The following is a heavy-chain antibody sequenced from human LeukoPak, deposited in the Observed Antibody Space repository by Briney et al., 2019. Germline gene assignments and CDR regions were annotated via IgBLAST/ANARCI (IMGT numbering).Heavy chain of an antibody. V-gene: IGHV4-39*01. J-gene: IGHJ4*02. CDR2: IYYSGST. Sequence: SETLSLTCTVSGGSISSSSYYWGWIRQPPGKGLEWIGSIYYSGSTYYNPSLESRVTISVDTSKNQFSLKLSSVTAADTAVYYCAGGSYYDSSGYPTPFDDWGQGTLVTVSS. D-gene: IGHD3-22*01. CDR3: AGGSYYDSSGYPTPFDD. CDR1: GGSISSSSYY.